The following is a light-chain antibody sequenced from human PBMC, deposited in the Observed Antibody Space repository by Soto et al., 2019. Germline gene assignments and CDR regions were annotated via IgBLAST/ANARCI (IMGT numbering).Light chain of an antibody. V-gene: IGLV2-8*01. CDR3: SSYAGSNNYV. Sequence: QSVLTQPPSASGSPGQSVTISCTGTSSDVGGYNSVSWYQHHPGKAPKLMIYDVSTRPSGVPDRFSGSKSANTASLTVSGLLAEDEADYYCSSYAGSNNYVFGTGTKLTVL. CDR1: SSDVGGYNS. J-gene: IGLJ1*01. CDR2: DVS.